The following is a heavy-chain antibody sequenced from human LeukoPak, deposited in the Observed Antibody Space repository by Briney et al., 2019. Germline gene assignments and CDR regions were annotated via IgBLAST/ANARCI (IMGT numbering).Heavy chain of an antibody. J-gene: IGHJ4*02. CDR2: IYPGDSDT. CDR3: ARSYYYGSGSLDY. V-gene: IGHV5-51*01. CDR1: GYNFTPYW. Sequence: GESLKISCKGSGYNFTPYWIVWVRQMPGKGLEWMGIIYPGDSDTRYSPSFQGQVTISADKSISTAYLQWSSLKASDTAMYYCARSYYYGSGSLDYWGQGTLVTVPS. D-gene: IGHD3-10*01.